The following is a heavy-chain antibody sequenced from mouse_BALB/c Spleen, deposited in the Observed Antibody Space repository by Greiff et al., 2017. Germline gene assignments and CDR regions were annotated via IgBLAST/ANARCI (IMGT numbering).Heavy chain of an antibody. D-gene: IGHD1-2*01. J-gene: IGHJ4*01. CDR2: IRLKSNNYAT. CDR1: GFTFSNYW. CDR3: TRDYGIYAMDY. Sequence: EVKLMESGGGLVQPGGSRKLSCVASGFTFSNYWMNWVRQSPEKGLEWVAEIRLKSNNYATHYAESVKGRFTISRDDSKSSVYLQMNNLRAEDTGIYYCTRDYGIYAMDYWGQGTSVTVSS. V-gene: IGHV6-6*02.